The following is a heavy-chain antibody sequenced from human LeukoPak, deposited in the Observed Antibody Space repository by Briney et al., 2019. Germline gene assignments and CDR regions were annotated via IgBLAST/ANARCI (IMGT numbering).Heavy chain of an antibody. CDR2: INPNSGGT. J-gene: IGHJ4*02. Sequence: ASVKVSCKASGYTFTGYYMHWARQAPGQGLEWMGWINPNSGGTNYAQKFQGRVTMTRDTSISTAYMELSRLRSDDTAVYYCARDLSAMVRGVTNYWGQGTLVTVSS. CDR3: ARDLSAMVRGVTNY. D-gene: IGHD3-10*01. V-gene: IGHV1-2*02. CDR1: GYTFTGYY.